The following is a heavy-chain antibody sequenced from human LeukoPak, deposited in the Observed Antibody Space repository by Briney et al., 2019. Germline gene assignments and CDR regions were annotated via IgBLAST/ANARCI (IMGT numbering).Heavy chain of an antibody. J-gene: IGHJ4*02. D-gene: IGHD3-22*01. Sequence: PSGTLSLTCAVSGGSISSSNWWSWVRQPPGKGLEWIGEIYHSGSTNYNPSLKSRVTISVDKSKNQFSLKLSSVTAADTAVYYCARVWLVEYYYDSSGPGDYWGQGTLVTVSS. CDR2: IYHSGST. V-gene: IGHV4-4*02. CDR1: GGSISSSNW. CDR3: ARVWLVEYYYDSSGPGDY.